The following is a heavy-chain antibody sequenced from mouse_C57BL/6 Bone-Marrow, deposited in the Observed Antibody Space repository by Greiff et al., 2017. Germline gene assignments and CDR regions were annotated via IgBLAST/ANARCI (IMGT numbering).Heavy chain of an antibody. V-gene: IGHV5-17*01. CDR2: ISSGSSTI. CDR1: GFTFSDYG. J-gene: IGHJ4*01. Sequence: EVKLMESGGGLVKPGGSLKLSCAASGFTFSDYGMHWVRQAPEKGLEWVAYISSGSSTIYYADTVKGRFTISRDNAKNTLFLQMTSLRSEDTAVYYCARSVLYAMDYWGQGTSVTVSS. CDR3: ARSVLYAMDY.